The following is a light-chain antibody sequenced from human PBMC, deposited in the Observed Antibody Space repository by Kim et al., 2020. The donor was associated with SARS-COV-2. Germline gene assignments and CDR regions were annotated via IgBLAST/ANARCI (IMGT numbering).Light chain of an antibody. V-gene: IGKV1-33*01. CDR2: DAS. CDR1: QDIRIY. J-gene: IGKJ5*01. CDR3: QQYDTLPFT. Sequence: DIQMTQTPSSLSASVGDRVTITCQASQDIRIYLNWYQKKPGKTPNLLIYDASNLQTGVPSRFSGSGSGTDFTFTISSLQPEDIATYYCQQYDTLPFTFGQGTRLEIK.